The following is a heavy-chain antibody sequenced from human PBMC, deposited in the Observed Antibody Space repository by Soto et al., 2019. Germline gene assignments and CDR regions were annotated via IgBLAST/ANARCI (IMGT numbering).Heavy chain of an antibody. CDR2: INPNSGGT. CDR3: ARAPILRSGSQLGGTTNYYGMDV. J-gene: IGHJ6*02. V-gene: IGHV1-2*04. CDR1: GYTFTVYH. Sequence: ASVKVSCKASGYTFTVYHMHCVLRAPLQWLDWMGWINPNSGGTNYAQKFQGWVTMTRDTSISTAYMELSRLRSDDTAVYYCARAPILRSGSQLGGTTNYYGMDVWGQGTTVTVSS. D-gene: IGHD1-1*01.